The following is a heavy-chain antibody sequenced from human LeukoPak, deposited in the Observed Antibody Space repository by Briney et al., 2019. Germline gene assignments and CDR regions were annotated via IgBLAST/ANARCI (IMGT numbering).Heavy chain of an antibody. Sequence: GRSLRLSCAASGLTFRSYGMHWVRQAPGKGLEWVAVISHDGRNKDYGDSVKGRFTISRDNSNNTLYLQMSSLRPEDSAMYFYATQSFYCTSTSCSRLRDYWGQGTLVAVSS. D-gene: IGHD2-2*01. CDR1: GLTFRSYG. CDR2: ISHDGRNK. CDR3: ATQSFYCTSTSCSRLRDY. V-gene: IGHV3-30*03. J-gene: IGHJ4*02.